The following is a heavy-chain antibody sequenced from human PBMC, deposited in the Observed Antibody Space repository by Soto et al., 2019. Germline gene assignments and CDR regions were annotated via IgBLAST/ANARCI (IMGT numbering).Heavy chain of an antibody. CDR3: ARGQGTTEVNDGPGY. CDR2: INHSGRT. D-gene: IGHD1-1*01. Sequence: SETLSLTCAVYGGSFRYYYWSWIRQTPDKGLEWIGEINHSGRTNYNPSLKSRVTVSVDTSKNQFSLEVTSVTAADTAIYHCARGQGTTEVNDGPGYWGQGTMVTVSS. V-gene: IGHV4-34*01. CDR1: GGSFRYYY. J-gene: IGHJ4*02.